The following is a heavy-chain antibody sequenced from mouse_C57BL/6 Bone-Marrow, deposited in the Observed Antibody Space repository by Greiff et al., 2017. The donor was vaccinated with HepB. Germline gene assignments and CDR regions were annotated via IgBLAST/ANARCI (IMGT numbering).Heavy chain of an antibody. V-gene: IGHV5-6*01. CDR2: ISSGGSYT. CDR3: AGYYYSCAY. Sequence: EVMLVESGGDLVKPGGSLKLSCAASGFTFSSYGMSWVRQTPDKRLEWVATISSGGSYTYYPDSVKGRFTISRDNAKNTLYLQMSSLKSEDTALYDCAGYYYSCAYWGQGTLVTVSA. J-gene: IGHJ3*01. D-gene: IGHD1-1*01. CDR1: GFTFSSYG.